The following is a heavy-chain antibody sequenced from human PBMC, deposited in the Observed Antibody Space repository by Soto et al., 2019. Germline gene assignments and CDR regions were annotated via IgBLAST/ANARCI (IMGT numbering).Heavy chain of an antibody. Sequence: ASVKVCCKASGYTFTGYYMHWVRQAPGQGLEWMGWINPNSGGTNYAQKFQGRVTMTRDTPISTAYMELSRLRSDDTAVYYCARDKVGNLPYGMDVWGQGTTVTVSS. CDR1: GYTFTGYY. CDR2: INPNSGGT. J-gene: IGHJ6*02. V-gene: IGHV1-2*02. D-gene: IGHD1-1*01. CDR3: ARDKVGNLPYGMDV.